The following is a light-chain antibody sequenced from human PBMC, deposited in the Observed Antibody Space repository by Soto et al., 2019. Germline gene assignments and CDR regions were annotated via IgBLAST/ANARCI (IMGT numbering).Light chain of an antibody. CDR2: EGS. Sequence: QSALTQPASVSGSPGPSITISCTGTSSDVGSYNLVSWYQQHPGKAPKLMIYEGSKRPSGVSNRFSGSKSVNTASLTISGLQAEDEADYYCCSYAGSLFGGGTKVTVL. J-gene: IGLJ2*01. CDR1: SSDVGSYNL. V-gene: IGLV2-23*01. CDR3: CSYAGSL.